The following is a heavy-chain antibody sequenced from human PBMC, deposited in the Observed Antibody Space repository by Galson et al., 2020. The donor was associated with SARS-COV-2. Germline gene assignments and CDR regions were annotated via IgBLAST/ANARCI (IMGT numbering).Heavy chain of an antibody. V-gene: IGHV7-4-1*02. CDR3: ARLMYYDILTGYYNFMGEDYYYYMDV. CDR2: INTNTGNP. CDR1: GYTFTSYA. Sequence: ASVKVSCKASGYTFTSYAMNWVRQAPGQGLEWMGWINTNTGNPTYAQGFIGRFVFSLDTSVSTAYLQISSLKAEDTAVYYCARLMYYDILTGYYNFMGEDYYYYMDVWGKGTTVTVSS. D-gene: IGHD3-9*01. J-gene: IGHJ6*03.